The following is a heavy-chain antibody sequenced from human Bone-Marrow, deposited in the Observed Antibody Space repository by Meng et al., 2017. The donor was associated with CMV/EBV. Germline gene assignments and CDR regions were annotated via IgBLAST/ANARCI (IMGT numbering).Heavy chain of an antibody. CDR3: ARNAGISSGYDYFDY. CDR2: ISYDGNHK. CDR1: GCPFSSHS. D-gene: IGHD5-12*01. J-gene: IGHJ4*02. V-gene: IGHV3-30*03. Sequence: SGCPFSSHSRLWVRQAPGKGLEWVAIISYDGNHKYYADSVKGRFTISRDNSKNTLYLQMNSLRAEDTAVYYCARNAGISSGYDYFDYWGQGTLVTVSS.